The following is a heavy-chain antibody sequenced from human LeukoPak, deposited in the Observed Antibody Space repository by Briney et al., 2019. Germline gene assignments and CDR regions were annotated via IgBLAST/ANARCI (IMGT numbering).Heavy chain of an antibody. Sequence: GTSLRLSCAGSGFTFRNYAIHWVRQAPGKGLEWVAVIWYDGSEKNYAESVKGRLTLSRDNSKNTVYLQLDSLRAEDTAVYYCARDSSRKFDFWGQGALVTVSS. CDR3: ARDSSRKFDF. V-gene: IGHV3-33*01. CDR2: IWYDGSEK. CDR1: GFTFRNYA. D-gene: IGHD6-6*01. J-gene: IGHJ4*02.